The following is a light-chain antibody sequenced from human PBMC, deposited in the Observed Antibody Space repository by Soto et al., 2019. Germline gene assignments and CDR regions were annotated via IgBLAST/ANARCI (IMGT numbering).Light chain of an antibody. Sequence: TQSPSTLSASPGERVSLSCRASQSVNHNLAWYLQKPGQARRLLIYGALSRATGIPDRFSGSGYGTDFTLTITSLQSEDFGVYHCQQYHNWWTLGQGTKVDIK. CDR3: QQYHNWWT. CDR2: GAL. J-gene: IGKJ1*01. V-gene: IGKV3D-15*01. CDR1: QSVNHN.